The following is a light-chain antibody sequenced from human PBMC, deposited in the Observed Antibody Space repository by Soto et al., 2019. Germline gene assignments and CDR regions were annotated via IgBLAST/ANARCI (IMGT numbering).Light chain of an antibody. V-gene: IGKV3-20*01. CDR3: QQYGSSPTRT. J-gene: IGKJ1*01. CDR2: GAS. Sequence: EIVMTQSPATLSVSPGERATLSCRASQSVSSNLAWYQQKPGQAPRLLIYGASNRATGIPDRFSGSGSGTDFTLTISRLEPEDSAVYYCQQYGSSPTRTFGQGTKVDIK. CDR1: QSVSSN.